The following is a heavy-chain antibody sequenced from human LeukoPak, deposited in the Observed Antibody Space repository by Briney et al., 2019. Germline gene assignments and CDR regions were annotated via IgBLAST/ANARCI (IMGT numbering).Heavy chain of an antibody. CDR2: VNTDGRST. D-gene: IGHD1-26*01. CDR3: AREGRIMGATIDY. V-gene: IGHV3-74*01. J-gene: IGHJ4*02. Sequence: GGSLRLSCAASGFTFSDYKMNWVRQAQGKGLVWVSRVNTDGRSTSYADSVKGRFTISRDNAKNTLYLQMDSLRAEDTAVYYCAREGRIMGATIDYWGQGALVTVSS. CDR1: GFTFSDYK.